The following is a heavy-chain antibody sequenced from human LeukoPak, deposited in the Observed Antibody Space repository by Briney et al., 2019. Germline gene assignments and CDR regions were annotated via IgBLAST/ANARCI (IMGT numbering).Heavy chain of an antibody. J-gene: IGHJ4*02. V-gene: IGHV3-23*01. CDR3: ATSFGPVIAAAGTGAD. CDR1: GFTFSSYE. D-gene: IGHD6-13*01. CDR2: ISGSGSST. Sequence: GGSLRLSCAASGFTFSSYEMNWVRQAPGKGLEWVSVISGSGSSTYYADSVKGRFTISRDNSKNTLYLQMNSLRAEDTAVYYCATSFGPVIAAAGTGADWGQGTLVTASS.